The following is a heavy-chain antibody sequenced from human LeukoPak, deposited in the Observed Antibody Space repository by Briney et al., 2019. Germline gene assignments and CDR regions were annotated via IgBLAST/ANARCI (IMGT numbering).Heavy chain of an antibody. CDR1: GFTFSSYA. D-gene: IGHD3-22*01. V-gene: IGHV3-30*04. Sequence: GRSLRLSCAASGFTFSSYAMHWVRQAPGKGLEWVAVISYDGSNKYYADSVKGRFTISRDNSKNTLYLQMNSLRAEDTAVYYCARDGGYDSSGYYNNWSDPWGQGTLVTVSS. J-gene: IGHJ5*02. CDR2: ISYDGSNK. CDR3: ARDGGYDSSGYYNNWSDP.